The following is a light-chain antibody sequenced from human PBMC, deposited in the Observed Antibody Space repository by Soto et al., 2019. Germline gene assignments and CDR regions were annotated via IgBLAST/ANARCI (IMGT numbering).Light chain of an antibody. CDR3: QQCRNWPLT. J-gene: IGKJ4*01. V-gene: IGKV3-15*01. CDR1: QNVYNN. CDR2: DAS. Sequence: EIVMTQSPATLSVSPGEGATLSCKASQNVYNNLAWYQQRPGQPPRLLIYDASTRATGISARFSGSGYGTEFTLTISSPQSEDFAVYFCQQCRNWPLTFGGGTKVDIK.